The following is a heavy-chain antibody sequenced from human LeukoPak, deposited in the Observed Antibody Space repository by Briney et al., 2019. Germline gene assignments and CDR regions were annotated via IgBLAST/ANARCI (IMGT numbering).Heavy chain of an antibody. CDR1: GGSVSFYY. CDR2: IYSGGST. CDR3: ARSPLSGTLAYCGGDCYGNAFDI. D-gene: IGHD2-21*02. V-gene: IGHV3-53*01. J-gene: IGHJ3*02. Sequence: ETLSLTCTVSGGSVSFYYWSWVRQAPGKGLEWVSVIYSGGSTYYADSVKGRFTISRDNSKNTLYLQMNSLRAEDTAVYYCARSPLSGTLAYCGGDCYGNAFDIWGQGTMVTVSS.